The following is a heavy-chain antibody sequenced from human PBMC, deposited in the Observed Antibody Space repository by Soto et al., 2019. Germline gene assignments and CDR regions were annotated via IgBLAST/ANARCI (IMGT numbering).Heavy chain of an antibody. J-gene: IGHJ6*02. Sequence: SVKVSCKASGGTFSSYTISWVQQAPGQGLEWMGRIIPILGIANYAQKFQGRVTITADKSTSTAYMELSSLRSEDTAVYYCARNYYGSGIPVSGYYYYGMDVWGQGTTVTVSS. CDR2: IIPILGIA. V-gene: IGHV1-69*02. CDR3: ARNYYGSGIPVSGYYYYGMDV. CDR1: GGTFSSYT. D-gene: IGHD3-10*01.